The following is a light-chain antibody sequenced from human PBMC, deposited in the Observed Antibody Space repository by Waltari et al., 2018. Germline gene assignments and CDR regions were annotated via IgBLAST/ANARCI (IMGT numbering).Light chain of an antibody. Sequence: QSALTQPASVSGSPGQSITISCTGSSSDIGDYDYFSWYQQHPGEAPKLIIYDVTHRPSVISNRFSGSKSGSAASLTISGLQAEDEADYYCSSYTNSILVFGGGTKLTVL. J-gene: IGLJ2*01. CDR1: SSDIGDYDY. CDR3: SSYTNSILV. V-gene: IGLV2-14*03. CDR2: DVT.